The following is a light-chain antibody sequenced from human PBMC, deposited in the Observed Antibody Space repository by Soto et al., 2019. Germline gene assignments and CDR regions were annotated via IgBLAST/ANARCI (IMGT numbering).Light chain of an antibody. J-gene: IGKJ1*01. CDR3: QQYNNWPPWT. CDR2: GAS. CDR1: QSVSSN. V-gene: IGKV3-15*01. Sequence: EIVMTHSPATLSVSPGERATLSCRASQSVSSNLAWYQQKPGQAPRLLIYGASTRATGIPARFSGIWSGTEFTLTISSLQSEDFAVYYCQQYNNWPPWTFGQGTKVEIK.